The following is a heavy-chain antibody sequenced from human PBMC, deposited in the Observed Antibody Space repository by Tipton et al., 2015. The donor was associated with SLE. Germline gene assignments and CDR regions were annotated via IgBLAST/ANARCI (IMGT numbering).Heavy chain of an antibody. J-gene: IGHJ3*02. Sequence: TLSLTCIVSGGSISSGDYFWGWIRQPPGKGLVWIGSGSHNGHTYYHSSFESRVAISADTSKNQVSLKVTSVTAADTAIYFCARHDRGRNAYDMWGQGTMVIVSS. D-gene: IGHD3-16*02. CDR2: GSHNGHT. CDR1: GGSISSGDYF. V-gene: IGHV4-39*01. CDR3: ARHDRGRNAYDM.